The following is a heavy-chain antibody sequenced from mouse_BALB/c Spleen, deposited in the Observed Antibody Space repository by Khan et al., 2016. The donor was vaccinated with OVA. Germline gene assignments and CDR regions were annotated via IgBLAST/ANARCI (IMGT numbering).Heavy chain of an antibody. Sequence: EVQLQESGPGLVKPSQSLSLTCTVTGYSITSDYAWNWIRQFPGNKLEWMGYISYSGRTSYNPSLKSRISITRDTSKNQFFLQLNSVTTEDTATYYCARSATITTVVATDFDYWGQGTTLTVSS. CDR2: ISYSGRT. D-gene: IGHD1-1*01. CDR3: ARSATITTVVATDFDY. V-gene: IGHV3-2*02. J-gene: IGHJ2*01. CDR1: GYSITSDYA.